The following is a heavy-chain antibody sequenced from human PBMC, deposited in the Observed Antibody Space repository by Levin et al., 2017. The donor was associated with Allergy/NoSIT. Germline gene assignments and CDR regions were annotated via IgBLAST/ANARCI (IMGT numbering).Heavy chain of an antibody. D-gene: IGHD3-10*01. CDR2: MNHSGSV. CDR3: ARVRGVFRHGSFDL. V-gene: IGHV4-34*01. J-gene: IGHJ2*01. CDR1: GGPFSGHY. Sequence: KASETLSLTCVVSGGPFSGHYWSWIRQPPGKGLEWIAEMNHSGSVNYNPSLQSRVTISVDATKNQISLKMRSVTGADTAVYYCARVRGVFRHGSFDLWGRGTPVTVSS.